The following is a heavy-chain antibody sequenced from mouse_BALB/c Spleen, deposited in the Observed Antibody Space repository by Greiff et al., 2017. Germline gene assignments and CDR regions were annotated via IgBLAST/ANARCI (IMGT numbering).Heavy chain of an antibody. CDR3: SRKGITTVVEPYYAMDY. D-gene: IGHD1-1*01. V-gene: IGHV2-2*03. Sequence: VMLVESGPGLVQPSQSLSLTCTVSGFSLTSYGVHWVRQSPGKGLEWLGGIWSGGSTDYNAAFISRMSISKDNSKSQVFFKMNSLHSNDTAIYYSSRKGITTVVEPYYAMDYWGQGTSVTVSS. J-gene: IGHJ4*01. CDR1: GFSLTSYG. CDR2: IWSGGST.